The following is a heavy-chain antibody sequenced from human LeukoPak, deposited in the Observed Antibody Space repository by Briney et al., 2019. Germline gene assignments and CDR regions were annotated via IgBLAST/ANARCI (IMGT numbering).Heavy chain of an antibody. Sequence: GGSLRLSCAASGFTFNSYGMHWVRQAPGKGLEWVAVTWYDGSNKYYADSVKGRFTISRDNPKNTLYLQMNSLRVEDTAVYYCARVHWGNYYLNAFDIWGQGTMVTVSS. CDR2: TWYDGSNK. CDR3: ARVHWGNYYLNAFDI. J-gene: IGHJ3*02. V-gene: IGHV3-33*01. D-gene: IGHD3-10*01. CDR1: GFTFNSYG.